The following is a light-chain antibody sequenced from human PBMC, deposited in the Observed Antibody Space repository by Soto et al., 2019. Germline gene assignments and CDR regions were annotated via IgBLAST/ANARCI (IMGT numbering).Light chain of an antibody. CDR1: QSIRSW. Sequence: DIQMTQFPSTLSASVGDRVTITCRASQSIRSWLAWYQQKPGKAPKLLIYDGSSLQSGVPSGFIGSGSGTEFTLTINSLQPDDFATYYCQQYSAYPYTFGQGTKVETK. V-gene: IGKV1-5*01. J-gene: IGKJ2*01. CDR3: QQYSAYPYT. CDR2: DGS.